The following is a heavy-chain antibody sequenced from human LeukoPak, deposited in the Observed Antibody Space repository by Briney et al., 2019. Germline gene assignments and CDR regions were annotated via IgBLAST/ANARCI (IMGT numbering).Heavy chain of an antibody. CDR3: ARGGTATIFGVANAFDI. V-gene: IGHV3-7*01. J-gene: IGHJ3*02. D-gene: IGHD3-3*01. CDR1: GFTFSSYW. CDR2: IKQDGSEK. Sequence: PGGSLRLSCAASGFTFSSYWMSWVRQAPGKGLEWVANIKQDGSEKYYVDSVKGRFTISRDNAKNSLYLQMNSLRAEDTAVYYCARGGTATIFGVANAFDIWGQGTMVTVSS.